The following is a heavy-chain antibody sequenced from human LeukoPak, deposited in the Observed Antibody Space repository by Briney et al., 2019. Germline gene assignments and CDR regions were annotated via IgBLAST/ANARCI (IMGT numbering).Heavy chain of an antibody. CDR3: AKQLGYCSDGSCYFPY. Sequence: GVSLRLSCAASGFTFSSSAMSWVRQAPGKGLEWVSAISNSGGYTYYADSVQGRFTISRDNSKSTLCLQMNSLRAEDTAVYYCAKQLGYCSDGSCYFPYWGQGTLVTVSS. CDR2: ISNSGGYT. J-gene: IGHJ4*02. CDR1: GFTFSSSA. D-gene: IGHD2-15*01. V-gene: IGHV3-23*01.